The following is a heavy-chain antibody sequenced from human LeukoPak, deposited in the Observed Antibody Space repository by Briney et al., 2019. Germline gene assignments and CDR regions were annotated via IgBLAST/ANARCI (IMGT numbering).Heavy chain of an antibody. Sequence: GGSLRLSCAASGFTFSSYSMNWVRQAPGKGLEWVSAISSSSSYIYYADSVKGRFTISRDNAKSSLYLQMNSLRAEDTAVYYCASSQPSEHWGQGTLVTVSS. CDR1: GFTFSSYS. CDR3: ASSQPSEH. V-gene: IGHV3-21*01. D-gene: IGHD6-13*01. CDR2: ISSSSSYI. J-gene: IGHJ4*02.